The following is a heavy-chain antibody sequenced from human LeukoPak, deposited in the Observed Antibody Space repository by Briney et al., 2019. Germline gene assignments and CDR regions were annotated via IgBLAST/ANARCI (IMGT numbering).Heavy chain of an antibody. D-gene: IGHD3-22*01. V-gene: IGHV3-48*02. Sequence: GGSLRLSCAASGFTFSSYSMNWVRQAPGKGLEWVSYISSSSSTIYYADSVKGRLTISRDNAKNSLYLQMNSLRDEDTAVYYCARDSSGYYLEYFQHWGQGTLVTVSS. CDR3: ARDSSGYYLEYFQH. CDR2: ISSSSSTI. J-gene: IGHJ1*01. CDR1: GFTFSSYS.